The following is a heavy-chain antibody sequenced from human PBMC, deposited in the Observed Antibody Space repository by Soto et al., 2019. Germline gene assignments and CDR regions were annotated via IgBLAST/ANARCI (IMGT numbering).Heavy chain of an antibody. Sequence: GGSLRLSCTTSGFTFGDYAMSWFRQAPGKGLEWVGFVRSIGYGGTTDYAASVRGRFTISRDDSTSIAYLQMNSLKTEDTAVYYCINVSVVVWGSYRVPYWGQGTLVTVSS. J-gene: IGHJ4*02. CDR2: VRSIGYGGTT. D-gene: IGHD3-16*02. V-gene: IGHV3-49*03. CDR1: GFTFGDYA. CDR3: INVSVVVWGSYRVPY.